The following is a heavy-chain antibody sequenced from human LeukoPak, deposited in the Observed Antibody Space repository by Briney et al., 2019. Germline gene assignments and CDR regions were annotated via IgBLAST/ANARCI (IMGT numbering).Heavy chain of an antibody. CDR3: AALLILGYCSGGSCLSYDY. CDR2: INSDGSST. V-gene: IGHV3-74*01. Sequence: PGGSLRLSCAASGFTFSSYWMHWVRQAPGKGLVWVSRINSDGSSTSYADSVKGRFTISRDNSKNTLYLQMNSLRAEDTAVYYCAALLILGYCSGGSCLSYDYWGQGTLVTVSS. CDR1: GFTFSSYW. J-gene: IGHJ4*02. D-gene: IGHD2-15*01.